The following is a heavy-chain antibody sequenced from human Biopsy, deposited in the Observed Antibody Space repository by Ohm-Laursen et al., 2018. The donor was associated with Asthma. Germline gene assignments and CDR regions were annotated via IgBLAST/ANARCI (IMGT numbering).Heavy chain of an antibody. V-gene: IGHV4-34*01. CDR3: ARGSSSRLSQWELLVSGGKRAHSYYGMDV. J-gene: IGHJ6*02. CDR2: THHSGYT. Sequence: SDTLSLTCAVYGGSFSSNYWSWIRQTPGKGLEWLGDTHHSGYTNYHPSLPSRITLSVEPSKNQFSLRLTSVAAADTAVYYCARGSSSRLSQWELLVSGGKRAHSYYGMDVWGQGTTVTVSS. CDR1: GGSFSSNY. D-gene: IGHD1-26*01.